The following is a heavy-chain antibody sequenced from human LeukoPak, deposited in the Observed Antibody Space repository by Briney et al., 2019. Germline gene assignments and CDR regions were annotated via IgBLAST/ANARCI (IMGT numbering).Heavy chain of an antibody. CDR3: ARDTDVRILTGPNWFDP. CDR1: GGSFSGHY. J-gene: IGHJ5*02. D-gene: IGHD3-9*01. CDR2: IYTSGST. Sequence: SETLSLTCAVYGGSFSGHYWSWIRQPPGKGLEWIGRIYTSGSTNYNPSLKSRVTMSVDTSKNQFSLKLSSVTAADTAVYYCARDTDVRILTGPNWFDPWGQGTLVTVSS. V-gene: IGHV4-4*07.